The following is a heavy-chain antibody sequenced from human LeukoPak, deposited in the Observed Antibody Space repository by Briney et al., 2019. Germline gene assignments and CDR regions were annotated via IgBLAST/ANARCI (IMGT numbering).Heavy chain of an antibody. J-gene: IGHJ5*02. CDR2: IYYSGST. D-gene: IGHD1-26*01. CDR1: GGSISSYY. V-gene: IGHV4-59*08. Sequence: PSETLSLTCTVSGGSISSYYWSWIRQPPGKGLEWIGYIYYSGSTNYNPSLKSRATISVDTSKNQFSLKLSSVTAADTAVYYCARYRSYQGWFDPWGQGTLDTVSS. CDR3: ARYRSYQGWFDP.